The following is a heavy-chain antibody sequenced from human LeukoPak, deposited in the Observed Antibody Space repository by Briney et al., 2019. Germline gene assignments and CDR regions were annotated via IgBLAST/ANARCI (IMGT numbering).Heavy chain of an antibody. CDR3: AKAQFLSGPYDAFDV. CDR1: GFTFSSYG. V-gene: IGHV3-30*18. CDR2: ISYDGSNK. J-gene: IGHJ3*01. Sequence: PGRSLRLSCAASGFTFSSYGMHWVRQAPGKGLEWVAVISYDGSNKYYADSVRGRFTISRDNFKNTLHLQMHSLRPEDTALYYCAKAQFLSGPYDAFDVWGQGTVVTVSS. D-gene: IGHD2-15*01.